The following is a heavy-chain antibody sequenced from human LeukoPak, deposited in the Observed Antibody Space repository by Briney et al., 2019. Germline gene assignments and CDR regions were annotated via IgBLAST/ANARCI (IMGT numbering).Heavy chain of an antibody. J-gene: IGHJ4*02. V-gene: IGHV1-46*01. CDR2: INPSGGST. D-gene: IGHD3-22*01. Sequence: ASVKVSCKASGYTFTSYYMHWVRQAPGQGLEWMGIINPSGGSTSYAQKFQGRVTMTRDMSTSTVYMELSSLRSEDTAAYYCARDNYYYDSSGYYHFDYWGQGTLVTVSS. CDR1: GYTFTSYY. CDR3: ARDNYYYDSSGYYHFDY.